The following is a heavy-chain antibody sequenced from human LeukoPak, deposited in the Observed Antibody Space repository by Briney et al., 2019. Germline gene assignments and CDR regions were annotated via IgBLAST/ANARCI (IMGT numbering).Heavy chain of an antibody. D-gene: IGHD3-16*01. CDR1: GFIFSSYG. J-gene: IGHJ5*02. V-gene: IGHV3-30*02. CDR2: IRYDGSKK. Sequence: GGSLRLSCAASGFIFSSYGTHWVRQAPGKGLEWVAFIRYDGSKKYYADSMKGRFTISRDNSKNTLYLQMNSLRAEDTAVYFCAKGDKMLTWRRTYNRFDPWGQGTLVTVSS. CDR3: AKGDKMLTWRRTYNRFDP.